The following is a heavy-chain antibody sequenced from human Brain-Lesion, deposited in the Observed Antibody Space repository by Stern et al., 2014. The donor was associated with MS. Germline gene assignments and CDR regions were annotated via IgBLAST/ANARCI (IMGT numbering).Heavy chain of an antibody. D-gene: IGHD3-3*01. Sequence: VQLVQSGAEVKKPGASVKVSCKTSGYIFTGYYIHWVRQAPGQALEWMAWINPNTGGTTYAQKFQGRVTMSRDTSISTAYVELSSLTSDDTAVYYCARDQRGITIFGVVTDYYYLGMDVWGQGTTVTVSS. CDR1: GYIFTGYY. CDR2: INPNTGGT. V-gene: IGHV1-2*02. CDR3: ARDQRGITIFGVVTDYYYLGMDV. J-gene: IGHJ6*02.